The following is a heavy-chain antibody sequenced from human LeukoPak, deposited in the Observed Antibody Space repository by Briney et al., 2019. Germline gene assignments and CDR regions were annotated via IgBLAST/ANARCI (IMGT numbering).Heavy chain of an antibody. CDR1: GGSISSSSYH. CDR2: IYLSVTT. CDR3: AAIEQWRGFFDY. V-gene: IGHV4-39*01. D-gene: IGHD6-19*01. J-gene: IGHJ4*02. Sequence: PSETLSLTCSVSGGSISSSSYHWGWIRQPPGKGLEWIGSIYLSVTTYFNPSLKSRVTISVDTSKNQFSLKVSSVTAADTAIYYCAAIEQWRGFFDYWGQGTLVTVSS.